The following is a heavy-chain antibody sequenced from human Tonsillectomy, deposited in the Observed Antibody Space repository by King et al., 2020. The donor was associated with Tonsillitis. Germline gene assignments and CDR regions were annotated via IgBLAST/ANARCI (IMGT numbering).Heavy chain of an antibody. CDR1: GFIFGDYA. V-gene: IGHV3-49*05. J-gene: IGHJ3*02. CDR2: IRSKAYGETT. D-gene: IGHD2-8*02. CDR3: TSEGGYCTGGNCYDAFDI. Sequence: QLVQSGGGLVKPGRSLRLSCTASGFIFGDYAMSLFRQAPGKGLEWGGFIRSKAYGETTEYAAFVKGRFTIPRDDSKSIAYLQMNSLKTEDTAVYYCTSEGGYCTGGNCYDAFDIWGQGTMVTVSS.